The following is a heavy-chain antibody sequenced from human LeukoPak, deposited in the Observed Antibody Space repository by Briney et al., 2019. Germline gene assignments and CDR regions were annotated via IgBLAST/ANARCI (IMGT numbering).Heavy chain of an antibody. CDR2: ISGSGSYI. CDR1: GFTFSGAA. CDR3: ARTPLRELFRVDSHYFDY. D-gene: IGHD3-3*01. Sequence: GGPLRVSCAASGFTFSGAAMHWVGLAPGKGLHLVSSISGSGSYIYYADSVKGRFTISRDNAKNSLYLEMNSLRAEDTAVYYCARTPLRELFRVDSHYFDYWGQGALVTVSS. J-gene: IGHJ4*02. V-gene: IGHV3-21*01.